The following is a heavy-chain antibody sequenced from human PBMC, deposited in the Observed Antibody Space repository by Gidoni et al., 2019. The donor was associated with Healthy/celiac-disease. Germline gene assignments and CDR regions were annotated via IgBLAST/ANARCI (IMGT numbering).Heavy chain of an antibody. CDR3: AKAGRVGYSSGSTAHFDY. Sequence: EVQLLESGGGLVQPGGSLRLSCAASGFTFSSDAMSLVRQAPGKGLGWVSAISGSGGSTYYADSVKGLFTISRDNSKNTLYLQMNSLRAEDTAVYYCAKAGRVGYSSGSTAHFDYWGQGTLVTVSS. J-gene: IGHJ4*02. D-gene: IGHD6-19*01. CDR1: GFTFSSDA. V-gene: IGHV3-23*01. CDR2: ISGSGGST.